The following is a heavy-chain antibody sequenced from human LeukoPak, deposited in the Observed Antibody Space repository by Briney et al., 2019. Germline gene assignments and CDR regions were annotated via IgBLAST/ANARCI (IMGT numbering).Heavy chain of an antibody. CDR2: ISGSGGST. CDR3: AKARDGYVLGY. CDR1: GFTFSSYS. J-gene: IGHJ4*02. V-gene: IGHV3-23*01. Sequence: GGSLRLSCAASGFTFSSYSMTWVRQAPGKGLEWVSAISGSGGSTYYADSVKGRFTISRDNSKNTLYLQMNSLRAEDTAVYYCAKARDGYVLGYWGQGTLVTVSS. D-gene: IGHD5-24*01.